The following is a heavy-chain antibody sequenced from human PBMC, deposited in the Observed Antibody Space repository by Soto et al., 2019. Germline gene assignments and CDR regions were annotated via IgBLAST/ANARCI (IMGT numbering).Heavy chain of an antibody. Sequence: ASVKVSCKASGGTFSSYTISWVRQAPGQGLEWMGRINASIGITKYSQKFQGRVTITRDTSTSTAYMELSSLRSEDTAVYYCARGSRFTMSASNFDYWGQGTLVTVSS. D-gene: IGHD3-22*01. J-gene: IGHJ4*02. V-gene: IGHV1-69*02. CDR3: ARGSRFTMSASNFDY. CDR1: GGTFSSYT. CDR2: INASIGIT.